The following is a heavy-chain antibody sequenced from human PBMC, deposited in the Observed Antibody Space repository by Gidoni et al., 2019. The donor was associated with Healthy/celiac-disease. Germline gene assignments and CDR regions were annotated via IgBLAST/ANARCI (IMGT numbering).Heavy chain of an antibody. J-gene: IGHJ2*01. CDR2: ISSSSSTI. CDR1: GFTFSSYR. CDR3: ASWRDDYGDYHDWYFDL. D-gene: IGHD4-17*01. Sequence: EVQLVESGGGLVQHGGSLRLSCAASGFTFSSYRLNWVRQAPGKGLEWVSYISSSSSTIYYADSVKGRFTISRDNAKNSLYLQMNSLRAEDKAVYYCASWRDDYGDYHDWYFDLWGRGTLVTVSS. V-gene: IGHV3-48*04.